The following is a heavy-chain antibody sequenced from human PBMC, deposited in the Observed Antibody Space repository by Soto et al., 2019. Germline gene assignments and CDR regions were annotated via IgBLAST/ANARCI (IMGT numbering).Heavy chain of an antibody. CDR2: ITGNGDTT. CDR1: GFIFRIYA. V-gene: IGHV3-23*01. CDR3: ALDRPNYFGSGGGYYKSGGDH. D-gene: IGHD3-10*01. Sequence: EVQLLESGGGLVQPGGSLRLSCAASGFIFRIYAMSWVRQAPGRGRDWVSSITGNGDTTYYPDSVKGRFTISRENSMNTLFLQMNSLRVEDTAVYYCALDRPNYFGSGGGYYKSGGDHWGQGILVTVSS. J-gene: IGHJ5*02.